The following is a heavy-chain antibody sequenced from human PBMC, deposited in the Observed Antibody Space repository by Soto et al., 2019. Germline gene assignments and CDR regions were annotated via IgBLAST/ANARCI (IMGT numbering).Heavy chain of an antibody. J-gene: IGHJ4*02. D-gene: IGHD1-7*01. CDR1: GYNFGSYA. Sequence: VHLLESGGGLVQPGGSLRLSCVASGYNFGSYAMMWVRQAPGKGLEWISTIGGGGIGSYYADSVKGRFTISRDNSKNTLYLQMNGLRAEDTGVYYCAKDPRLELRGVDSWGQGTQVTVSS. CDR3: AKDPRLELRGVDS. CDR2: IGGGGIGS. V-gene: IGHV3-23*01.